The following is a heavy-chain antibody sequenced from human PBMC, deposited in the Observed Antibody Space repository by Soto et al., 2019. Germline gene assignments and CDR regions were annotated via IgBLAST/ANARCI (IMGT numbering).Heavy chain of an antibody. Sequence: GGSLRLSCAASGFTFSSYWMSWVRQAPGKGLEWVANIKQDGSEKYYVDSVKGRFTISRDNAKNSLYLQMNSLRAEDTAVYYCARVIYDILTGYFDYWGQGTLVTVSS. V-gene: IGHV3-7*01. CDR3: ARVIYDILTGYFDY. D-gene: IGHD3-9*01. J-gene: IGHJ4*02. CDR2: IKQDGSEK. CDR1: GFTFSSYW.